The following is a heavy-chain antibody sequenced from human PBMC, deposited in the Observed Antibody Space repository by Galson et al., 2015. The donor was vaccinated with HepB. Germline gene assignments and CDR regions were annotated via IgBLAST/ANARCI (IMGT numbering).Heavy chain of an antibody. J-gene: IGHJ4*02. V-gene: IGHV3-15*07. CDR1: GITLSNAW. CDR3: TTGSDEGY. CDR2: IKTKAEGGTT. Sequence: SLRLSCAASGITLSNAWMNWVRQAPGKGLEWVGRIKTKAEGGTTDYAAPVKGRFTVSRDDSKSMLHLQMNSLKTEDTAVYYCTTGSDEGYWGQGILVTISS.